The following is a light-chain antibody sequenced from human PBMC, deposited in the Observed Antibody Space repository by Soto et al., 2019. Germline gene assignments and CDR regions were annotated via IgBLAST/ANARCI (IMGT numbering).Light chain of an antibody. CDR2: AAS. CDR3: LQVNSFPLS. J-gene: IGKJ4*01. V-gene: IGKV1-9*01. CDR1: QGISSY. Sequence: IQLTQSPSSLSASVGDRVTINCWASQGISSYLAWYQQKPGKAPKFLIYAASTLQSGVPSRFTGSGSGTDFTLTITRLQPEDFATYYCLQVNSFPLSFGGGTKVEIK.